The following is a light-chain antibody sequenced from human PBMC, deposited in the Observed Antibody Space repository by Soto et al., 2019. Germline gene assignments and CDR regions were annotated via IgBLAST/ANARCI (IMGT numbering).Light chain of an antibody. CDR3: QQYNSYWT. CDR2: DTS. J-gene: IGKJ1*01. CDR1: QSVRIH. Sequence: ETLMAQSPGILSVCLGEGATISLRASQSVRIHLAWYQQKPGQAPRLLIYDTSTRATGIPARLSGSGSGTEFTLTIRSLQSDDFATYYCQQYNSYWTFGQGTKVDIK. V-gene: IGKV3-15*01.